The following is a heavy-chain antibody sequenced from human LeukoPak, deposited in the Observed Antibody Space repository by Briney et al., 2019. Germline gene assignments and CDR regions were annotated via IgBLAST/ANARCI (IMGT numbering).Heavy chain of an antibody. D-gene: IGHD3-22*01. V-gene: IGHV4-59*01. CDR1: GGSISSYY. CDR3: AREGYDSSGYYYVGY. J-gene: IGHJ4*02. CDR2: IYYSGST. Sequence: PSETLSLTCTVSGGSISSYYWSRIRQPPGKGLEWIGYIYYSGSTNYNPSLKSRVTISVDTSKNQFSLKLSSVTAADTAVYYCAREGYDSSGYYYVGYWGQGTLVTVSS.